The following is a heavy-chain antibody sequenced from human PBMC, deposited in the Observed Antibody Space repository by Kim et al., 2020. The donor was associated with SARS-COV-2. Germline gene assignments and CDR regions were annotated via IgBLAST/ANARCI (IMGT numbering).Heavy chain of an antibody. J-gene: IGHJ6*02. Sequence: GESLKISCKGSGYSFTSYWIGWVRQMPGKGLEWMGIIYPGDSDTRYSPSFQGQVTISADKSISTAYLQWSSLKASDTAMYYCARLKGSGSSGWYKMDYYYGMAVWGQGTTVTVSS. D-gene: IGHD6-19*01. CDR1: GYSFTSYW. V-gene: IGHV5-51*01. CDR2: IYPGDSDT. CDR3: ARLKGSGSSGWYKMDYYYGMAV.